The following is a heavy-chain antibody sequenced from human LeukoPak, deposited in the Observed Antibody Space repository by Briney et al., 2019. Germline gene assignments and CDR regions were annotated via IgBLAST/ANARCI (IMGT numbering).Heavy chain of an antibody. J-gene: IGHJ2*01. CDR3: ARVSSSWYFWYFDL. Sequence: PGGALRRSSAAAGFTFDDYGMRWGRQVPGKGREWVSGINWNGGSTGYADSVKGRFTISRDNAKNSLYLQMNSLRAEDTALYYCARVSSSWYFWYFDLWGRGTLVTVSS. V-gene: IGHV3-20*03. CDR1: GFTFDDYG. D-gene: IGHD6-13*01. CDR2: INWNGGST.